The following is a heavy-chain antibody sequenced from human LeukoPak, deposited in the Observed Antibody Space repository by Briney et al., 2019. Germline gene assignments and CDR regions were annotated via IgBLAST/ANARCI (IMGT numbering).Heavy chain of an antibody. D-gene: IGHD6-13*01. V-gene: IGHV3-9*01. J-gene: IGHJ4*02. Sequence: PGGSLRLSCAASGFTFDDYAMHWVRQAPGKGLEWVSGISWNSGSIGYADSVKGRFTISRDNAKNSLYLQMNSLRAEDTALYYCAKDKGSSSWYYFDYWGQGTLVTVSS. CDR1: GFTFDDYA. CDR3: AKDKGSSSWYYFDY. CDR2: ISWNSGSI.